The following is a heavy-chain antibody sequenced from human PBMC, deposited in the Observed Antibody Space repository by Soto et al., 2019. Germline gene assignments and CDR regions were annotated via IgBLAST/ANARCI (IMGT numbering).Heavy chain of an antibody. CDR1: GYTFTSYY. CDR3: ARVVVGASQSSAFDI. V-gene: IGHV1-46*01. J-gene: IGHJ3*02. D-gene: IGHD1-26*01. CDR2: INPSGGST. Sequence: ASVKVSCKAYGYTFTSYYMHWVRQAPGQGLEWMGIINPSGGSTSYAQKFQGRVTMTRDTSTSTAYMELTSLRSDDTAVYYCARVVVGASQSSAFDIWGQGTMVTVSS.